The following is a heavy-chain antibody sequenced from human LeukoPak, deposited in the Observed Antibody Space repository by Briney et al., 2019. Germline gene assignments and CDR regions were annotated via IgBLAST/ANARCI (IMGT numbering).Heavy chain of an antibody. CDR3: ARFLEWLFYVDY. D-gene: IGHD3-3*01. CDR1: GGSISSSSYY. V-gene: IGHV4-39*01. CDR2: IYYSGST. Sequence: KSSETLSLTCTVSGGSISSSSYYWGWIRQPPGKGLEWIGSIYYSGSTYYNPSLKSRVTISVDTSKNQFSLKLSSVTAADTAVYYCARFLEWLFYVDYWGQGTLVTVSS. J-gene: IGHJ4*02.